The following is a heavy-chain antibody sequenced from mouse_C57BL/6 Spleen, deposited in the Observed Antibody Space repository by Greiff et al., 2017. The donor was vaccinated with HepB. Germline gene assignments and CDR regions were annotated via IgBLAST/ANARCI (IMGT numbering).Heavy chain of an antibody. CDR1: GFTFSSYA. V-gene: IGHV5-4*01. Sequence: EVQLVESGGGLVKPGGSLKLSCAASGFTFSSYAMSWVRQTPEKRLEWVATISDGGSYTYYPDNVKGRFTISRDNAKNNRYLQMSHLKSEDTAMYYCARDEGYFDYWGQGTTLTVSS. CDR3: ARDEGYFDY. CDR2: ISDGGSYT. J-gene: IGHJ2*01.